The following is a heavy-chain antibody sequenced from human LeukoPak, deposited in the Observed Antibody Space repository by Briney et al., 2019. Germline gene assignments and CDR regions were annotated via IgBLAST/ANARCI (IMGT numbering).Heavy chain of an antibody. J-gene: IGHJ4*02. V-gene: IGHV3-33*01. D-gene: IGHD3-10*01. Sequence: GGSLRLSCAASGFAFSSCGMHWVCQAPGKGLEWVAIIWYDGSNKYYADSVKGRFTISRDSSKNTLYLQMNSLRAEDTAVYYCAGSREQGSGSYDSYYFDYWGQGTLVTVSS. CDR2: IWYDGSNK. CDR3: AGSREQGSGSYDSYYFDY. CDR1: GFAFSSCG.